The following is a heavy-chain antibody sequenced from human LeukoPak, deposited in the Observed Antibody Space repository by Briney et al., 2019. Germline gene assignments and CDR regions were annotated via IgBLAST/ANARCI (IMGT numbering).Heavy chain of an antibody. D-gene: IGHD2-15*01. CDR1: GFTFSSYS. Sequence: GGSLRLSCAASGFTFSSYSMNWVRQAPGKGLEWASSISSSSSYIYYADSVKGRFTISRDNAKNSLYLQMNSLRAEDTAVYYCARDLRDCSGGSCPRYYYGMDVWGQGTTVTVSS. CDR3: ARDLRDCSGGSCPRYYYGMDV. CDR2: ISSSSSYI. J-gene: IGHJ6*02. V-gene: IGHV3-21*01.